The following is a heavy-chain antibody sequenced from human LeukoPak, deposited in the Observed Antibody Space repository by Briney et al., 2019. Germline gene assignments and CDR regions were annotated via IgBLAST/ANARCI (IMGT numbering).Heavy chain of an antibody. V-gene: IGHV4-59*01. J-gene: IGHJ3*02. Sequence: PSETLSLTCTVSGGSISSYYWSWIRQPPGKGLEWIGYIYYSGSTNYNPSLKSRVTISVDTSKNQFSLKLSSVTAADTAVYYCARTMVRGVLYRSGAFDIWGQGTMVTVSS. CDR1: GGSISSYY. D-gene: IGHD3-10*01. CDR3: ARTMVRGVLYRSGAFDI. CDR2: IYYSGST.